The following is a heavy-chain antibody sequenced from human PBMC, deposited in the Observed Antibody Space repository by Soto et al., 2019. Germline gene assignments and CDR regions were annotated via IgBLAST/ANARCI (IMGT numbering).Heavy chain of an antibody. Sequence: WTWIRQSPGKGLEWIGYIHYTGSIMYNPSFKSRLTMAVDTTKNQVSLQLTSVTAADTAVYFCAREDDGGDRDYYGLDVWVPGTTVTVSS. CDR2: IHYTGSI. J-gene: IGHJ6*02. D-gene: IGHD2-21*02. CDR3: AREDDGGDRDYYGLDV. V-gene: IGHV4-30-4*08.